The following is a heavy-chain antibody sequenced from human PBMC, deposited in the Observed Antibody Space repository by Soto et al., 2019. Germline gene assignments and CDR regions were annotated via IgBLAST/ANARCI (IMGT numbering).Heavy chain of an antibody. CDR2: IWHDGGNK. J-gene: IGHJ4*02. CDR1: GFTFSSYG. Sequence: QVQLVESGGGVVQPGRSLRLSCAASGFTFSSYGMHWVRQAPGKGLEWVAFIWHDGGNKFYAESVKGRFTISRDNSKNTLYLQMTSLSAEDTAMYYCARDGDVNNGFGKDYWGQGTLVTVSS. D-gene: IGHD3-16*01. CDR3: ARDGDVNNGFGKDY. V-gene: IGHV3-33*01.